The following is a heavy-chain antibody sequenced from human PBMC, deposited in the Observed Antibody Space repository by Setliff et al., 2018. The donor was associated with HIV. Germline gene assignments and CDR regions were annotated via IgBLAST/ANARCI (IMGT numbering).Heavy chain of an antibody. D-gene: IGHD3-10*01. J-gene: IGHJ4*02. V-gene: IGHV4-39*01. CDR1: GVSISSGPYY. CDR2: VHYSGSA. Sequence: PSETLSLTCAVSGVSISSGPYYWGWIRQPPGKGLEWIGSVHYSGSAYHNPSLNSRATTSIDTPKSQFSLKLNSVTAADTAVYCCARLSGGMVPNSWGQGTLVTVSS. CDR3: ARLSGGMVPNS.